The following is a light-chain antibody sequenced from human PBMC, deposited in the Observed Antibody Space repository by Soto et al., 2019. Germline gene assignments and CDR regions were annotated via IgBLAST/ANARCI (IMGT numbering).Light chain of an antibody. CDR2: GAS. CDR3: QQYNNWPWT. Sequence: EIVCTQSPGTLSLSPGERATLSCRASQSVSSYLVWYQQKPGQAPRLLIYGASTRATGIPARFSGSGSGTEFTLTISSLQSEDFAVYYCQQYNNWPWTFGQGTKVDIK. J-gene: IGKJ1*01. CDR1: QSVSSY. V-gene: IGKV3-15*01.